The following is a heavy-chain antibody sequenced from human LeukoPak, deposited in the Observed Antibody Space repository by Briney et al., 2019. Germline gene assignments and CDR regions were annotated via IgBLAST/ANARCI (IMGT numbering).Heavy chain of an antibody. V-gene: IGHV4-39*01. CDR3: ARHTPLFGVVSVPAFDP. CDR2: IYYSGST. Sequence: SETLSLTCIVSGGSISSSDYYWGWIRQPPGKGLEWIGSIYYSGSTYYNPSLKSRVTISVDTSKNQFSLNLSSVTAADTAVYFCARHTPLFGVVSVPAFDPWGQGTLVTVSS. J-gene: IGHJ5*02. D-gene: IGHD3-3*01. CDR1: GGSISSSDYY.